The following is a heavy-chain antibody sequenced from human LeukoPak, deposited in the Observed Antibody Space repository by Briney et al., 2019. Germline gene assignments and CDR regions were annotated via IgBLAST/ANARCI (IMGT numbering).Heavy chain of an antibody. Sequence: GGSLRLSCAASGFTFSSYSMNWVRQAPGKGLEWVSSISSSSSYIYYADSVKGRFTISRDNAKNSLSLQMNSLRAEDTAVYYCARDSTYYYDSGSSGPHYFGYWGQGTLVTVSS. V-gene: IGHV3-21*01. CDR3: ARDSTYYYDSGSSGPHYFGY. D-gene: IGHD3-10*01. CDR2: ISSSSSYI. CDR1: GFTFSSYS. J-gene: IGHJ4*02.